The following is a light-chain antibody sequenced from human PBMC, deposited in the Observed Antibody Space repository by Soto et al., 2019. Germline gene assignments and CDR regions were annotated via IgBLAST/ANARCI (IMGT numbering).Light chain of an antibody. J-gene: IGKJ1*01. V-gene: IGKV3-20*01. Sequence: TQSPSTLSTSVGDRVTITCRASQSVTSTYLSWYQQKPGQAPRLLFYAASSRAMGVPDRFTGSGSGTDFTLTINRLEPEDFAVYYCQHYGRSPTFGPGTKVDIK. CDR3: QHYGRSPT. CDR1: QSVTSTY. CDR2: AAS.